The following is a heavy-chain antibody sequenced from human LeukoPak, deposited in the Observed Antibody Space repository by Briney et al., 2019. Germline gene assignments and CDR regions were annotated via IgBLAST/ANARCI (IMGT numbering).Heavy chain of an antibody. CDR1: GGSISGYS. D-gene: IGHD3-22*01. V-gene: IGHV4-59*01. CDR3: ARGSNYDSSGYYHDY. Sequence: SETLSLTCTAPGGSISGYSWNWLRQTPGKGLEWIGYIYYSGNTNYNPSLKSRVTISVDTTNNQFSLRLTSVTAADTAMYYCARGSNYDSSGYYHDYWGQGTLVTVSS. J-gene: IGHJ4*02. CDR2: IYYSGNT.